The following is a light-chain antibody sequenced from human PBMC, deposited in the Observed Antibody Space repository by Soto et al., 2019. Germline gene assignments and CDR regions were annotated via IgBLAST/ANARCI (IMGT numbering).Light chain of an antibody. J-gene: IGLJ1*01. CDR1: GSDIGDYDY. CDR2: EVS. V-gene: IGLV2-14*01. Sequence: ALAQPASVSGSPGQSITISCTGTGSDIGDYDYVSWFQQHPGKAPKLIISEVSNRPSGVSNRFSGSKSDNTASLTISGLQAEDEADYYCGSYTSTSTCVFGTGTKVTVL. CDR3: GSYTSTSTCV.